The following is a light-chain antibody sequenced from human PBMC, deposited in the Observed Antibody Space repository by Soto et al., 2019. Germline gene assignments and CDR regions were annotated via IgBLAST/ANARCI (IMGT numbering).Light chain of an antibody. CDR2: GAS. CDR1: QSVSSN. J-gene: IGKJ2*01. Sequence: EIVMTQSPGTLSVSPGVRATLSCRSSQSVSSNLAWYQQKPGQAPRLLIYGASTRATGIPARFSGGGSGTEFTLTISRPQSEDSAVYYCQQYNNWPQAFGQGTKLEIK. V-gene: IGKV3-15*01. CDR3: QQYNNWPQA.